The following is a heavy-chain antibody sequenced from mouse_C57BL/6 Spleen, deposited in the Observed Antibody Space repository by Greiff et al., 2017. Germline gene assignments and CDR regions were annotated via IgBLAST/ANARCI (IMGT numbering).Heavy chain of an antibody. Sequence: VQLQQPGAELVMPGASVKLSCKASGYTFTSYWLHWVKQWPGQGLEWIGEIDPSDSYTNYNQKFKGKSTLTVDKSASTAYMQLSSLTSEDSAVYYCARRRVVATQYYFDDWGQGTTLTVSS. CDR3: ARRRVVATQYYFDD. CDR1: GYTFTSYW. CDR2: IDPSDSYT. D-gene: IGHD1-1*01. J-gene: IGHJ2*01. V-gene: IGHV1-69*01.